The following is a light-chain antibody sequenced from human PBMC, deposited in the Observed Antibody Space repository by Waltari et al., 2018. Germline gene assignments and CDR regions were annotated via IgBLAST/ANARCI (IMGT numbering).Light chain of an antibody. CDR2: DAP. CDR1: QNVSSN. J-gene: IGKJ5*01. Sequence: EILMTQSPATLSVSLGDRATLSCRASQNVSSNLAWYQQKPGQALRLLIYDAPTRAPSTPARVRGSGSGTEFTLTISSLQSEDSAIYYCQQYNRWPPITFGQGTRLEIK. V-gene: IGKV3-15*01. CDR3: QQYNRWPPIT.